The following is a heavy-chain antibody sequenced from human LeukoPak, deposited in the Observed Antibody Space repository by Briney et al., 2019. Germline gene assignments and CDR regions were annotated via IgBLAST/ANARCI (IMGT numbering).Heavy chain of an antibody. CDR2: MNPNSGNT. J-gene: IGHJ6*02. V-gene: IGHV1-8*02. Sequence: ASVKVSCKASGYTFTGYYIHWVRQATGQGLEWMGWMNPNSGNTGYAQKFQGRVTMTRNTSISTAYMELSSLRSEDTAVYYCATDACSSTSCPVYGMDVWGQGTTVTVSS. CDR3: ATDACSSTSCPVYGMDV. D-gene: IGHD2-2*01. CDR1: GYTFTGYY.